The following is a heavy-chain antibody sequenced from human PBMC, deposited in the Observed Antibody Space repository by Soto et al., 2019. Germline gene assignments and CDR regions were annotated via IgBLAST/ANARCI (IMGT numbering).Heavy chain of an antibody. CDR2: IYYSGST. J-gene: IGHJ6*02. CDR1: GDSITSNSYF. V-gene: IGHV4-39*07. Sequence: SETLSLTCTVSGDSITSNSYFWAWIRQPPGKGLEWIGSIYYSGSTYYNPSLKSRVTISVDRSKSQFSLKLSSVTAADTAVYYCARDFTDSSGPTLGMGVWGQGTTVTVSS. D-gene: IGHD6-19*01. CDR3: ARDFTDSSGPTLGMGV.